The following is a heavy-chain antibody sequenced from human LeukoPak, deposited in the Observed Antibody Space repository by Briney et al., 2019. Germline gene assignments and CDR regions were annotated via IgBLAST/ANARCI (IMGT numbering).Heavy chain of an antibody. V-gene: IGHV3-7*01. CDR3: ARYGNGAWLGHYAFDM. J-gene: IGHJ3*02. CDR1: AFSFSHYW. D-gene: IGHD6-19*01. Sequence: GGSLRLSCAASAFSFSHYWMTWVRQAPGMGLEWVANIKEDGSEKYYVDSVKGRFTISRDNAKNSLYLQMNSLKAEDTAVYYCARYGNGAWLGHYAFDMWGQGTMVTVSS. CDR2: IKEDGSEK.